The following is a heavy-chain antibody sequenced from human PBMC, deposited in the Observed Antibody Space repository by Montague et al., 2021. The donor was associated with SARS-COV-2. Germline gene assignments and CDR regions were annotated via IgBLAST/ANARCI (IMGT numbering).Heavy chain of an antibody. V-gene: IGHV4-59*01. CDR1: GGSIGSYY. CDR3: ARSLDPSGTYYLPY. D-gene: IGHD3-10*01. J-gene: IGHJ4*02. CDR2: IHYSGSK. Sequence: SETLSLTCSVYGGSIGSYYWSWLRQPPGKGLEWIGHIHYSGSKTYSPSFKSRVTISIDTPKNQFSLKLSSVTAADTAVYYCARSLDPSGTYYLPYWGQGTLVTVSS.